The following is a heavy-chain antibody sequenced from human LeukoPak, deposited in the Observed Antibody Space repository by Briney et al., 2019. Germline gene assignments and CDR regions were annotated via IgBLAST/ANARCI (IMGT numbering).Heavy chain of an antibody. D-gene: IGHD6-19*01. J-gene: IGHJ4*02. V-gene: IGHV3-21*01. CDR2: ISSSSSYI. CDR1: GFTFSSYN. CDR3: ARWAAVAGFDY. Sequence: GGSLRLSCAASGFTFSSYNMNWVRQAPGKGLEWVSSISSSSSYIYYADSVKGRFTISRDNAKNSLYLQMNSLRAEDTAVYYCARWAAVAGFDYWGQGTLVTVSS.